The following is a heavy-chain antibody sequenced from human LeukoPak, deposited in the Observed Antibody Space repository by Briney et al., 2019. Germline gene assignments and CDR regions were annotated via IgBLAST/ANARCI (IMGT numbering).Heavy chain of an antibody. D-gene: IGHD3-22*01. Sequence: ASLKVSCKASGYTFTSYYMHWVRQAPGQGLEWMGIINPSGGSTSYAQKFQGRVTMTKDMSTSTAYMQLSSLRSEDTAVYYCARGGCHYYDSSGYCGYWGQGTLVTVSS. CDR1: GYTFTSYY. CDR3: ARGGCHYYDSSGYCGY. J-gene: IGHJ4*02. V-gene: IGHV1-46*01. CDR2: INPSGGST.